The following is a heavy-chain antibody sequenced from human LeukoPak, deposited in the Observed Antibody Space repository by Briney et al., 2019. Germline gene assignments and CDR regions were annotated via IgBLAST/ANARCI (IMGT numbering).Heavy chain of an antibody. D-gene: IGHD6-13*01. CDR3: ARDQQLTNWFDP. J-gene: IGHJ5*02. V-gene: IGHV4-39*07. CDR2: IYYSGST. Sequence: SETLSLTCTVPGGSISSSSYYWGWIRQPPGKGLEWIGSIYYSGSTYYNPSLKSRVTISVDTSKNQFSLKLSSVTAADTAVYYCARDQQLTNWFDPWGQGTLVTVSS. CDR1: GGSISSSSYY.